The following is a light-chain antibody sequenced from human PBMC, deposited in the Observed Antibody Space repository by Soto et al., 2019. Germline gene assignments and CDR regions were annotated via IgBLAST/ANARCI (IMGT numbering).Light chain of an antibody. Sequence: LSQPASVSGPPGQSITISCTGTNRDVGSYNYVSWYQHHPGKAPKLMISEVSNRPSGISNRFSGSKSGDTAFLIISGLQAEDEADYYCSSSAITSAPIYVFGTGTKVTVL. CDR1: NRDVGSYNY. CDR2: EVS. V-gene: IGLV2-14*01. CDR3: SSSAITSAPIYV. J-gene: IGLJ1*01.